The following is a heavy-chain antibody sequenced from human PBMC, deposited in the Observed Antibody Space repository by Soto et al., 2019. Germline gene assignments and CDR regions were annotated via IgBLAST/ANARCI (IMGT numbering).Heavy chain of an antibody. Sequence: SETLSLTCTVSGGSISSYYWSWIRQPPGKGLEWIGYIYYSGSTNYNPSLKSRVTISVDTSKNQFSLKLSSVTAADTVVYYCARDRNYYDSSGYYYFDYWGQGTLVTVSS. CDR2: IYYSGST. J-gene: IGHJ4*02. V-gene: IGHV4-59*01. CDR1: GGSISSYY. CDR3: ARDRNYYDSSGYYYFDY. D-gene: IGHD3-22*01.